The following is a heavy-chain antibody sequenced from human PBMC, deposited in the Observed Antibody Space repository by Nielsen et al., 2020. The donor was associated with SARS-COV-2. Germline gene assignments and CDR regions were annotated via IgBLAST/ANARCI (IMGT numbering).Heavy chain of an antibody. CDR2: IWYDGSNK. D-gene: IGHD4-23*01. CDR1: GFTINKFG. V-gene: IGHV3-33*08. CDR3: ARVRWELGIDY. J-gene: IGHJ4*02. Sequence: GESLKISCEASGFTINKFGMHWVRQAPGKGLEWVAVIWYDGSNKNYADSVKGRFTISRDNSKNTLYLQMNSLRVEDTAVYYCARVRWELGIDYWGQGTPVTVSS.